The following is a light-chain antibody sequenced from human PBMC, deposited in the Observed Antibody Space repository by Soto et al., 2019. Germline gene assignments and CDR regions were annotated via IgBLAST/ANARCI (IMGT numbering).Light chain of an antibody. V-gene: IGKV1-33*01. CDR2: GAS. Sequence: DIQMTQSPSSLSASVGDRVTITCQARQGISNYLNWYQQRPGKAPKLLIYGASNLETGVPSRFSGSGSGTDFTFTISSLQPEDIATYYCQHYDNLLVTFGPGTKVDFK. CDR3: QHYDNLLVT. J-gene: IGKJ3*01. CDR1: QGISNY.